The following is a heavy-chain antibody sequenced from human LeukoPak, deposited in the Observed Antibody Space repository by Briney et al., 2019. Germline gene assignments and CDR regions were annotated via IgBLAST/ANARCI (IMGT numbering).Heavy chain of an antibody. CDR2: IYYSGST. J-gene: IGHJ4*02. V-gene: IGHV4-59*08. D-gene: IGHD3-9*01. CDR3: ARHVWLQPFDY. CDR1: GGSMNSYY. Sequence: SETLSLTCSVSGGSMNSYYWSWIRQSPGKGLEWIGYIYYSGSTNYNPSLKSRVTIPVDTSKNQFSLKLSSVTAADAAVYYCARHVWLQPFDYWGQGTLVTVSS.